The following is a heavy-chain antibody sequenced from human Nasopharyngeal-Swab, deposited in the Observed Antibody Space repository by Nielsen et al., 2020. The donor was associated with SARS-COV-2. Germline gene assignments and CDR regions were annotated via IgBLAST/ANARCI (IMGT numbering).Heavy chain of an antibody. CDR2: INAGNGNT. CDR1: GYTFTRYA. Sequence: ASVPVSCKASGYTFTRYAMHWVRQAPGQRLEWMGWINAGNGNTKYSQKFQGRVTITRDTSASTAYMELSSLRSEDTAVYYCARATKTYYYGSGSYYNYGMDVWGQGTTVTVSS. D-gene: IGHD3-10*01. V-gene: IGHV1-3*01. J-gene: IGHJ6*02. CDR3: ARATKTYYYGSGSYYNYGMDV.